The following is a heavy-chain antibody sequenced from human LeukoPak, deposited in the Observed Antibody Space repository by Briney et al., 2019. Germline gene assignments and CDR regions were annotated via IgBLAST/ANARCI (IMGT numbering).Heavy chain of an antibody. D-gene: IGHD3-10*01. CDR2: INHSGST. CDR1: GGSFSGYY. CDR3: ARWFGDFHAYDV. J-gene: IGHJ3*01. Sequence: SETLSLTCAVYGGSFSGYYWSWIRQPPGTGLEWIGEINHSGSTNYNPSPKSRVTISVDTTKNQFSLKLSSVTAADTAVYYCARWFGDFHAYDVWGQGTMVTVSS. V-gene: IGHV4-34*01.